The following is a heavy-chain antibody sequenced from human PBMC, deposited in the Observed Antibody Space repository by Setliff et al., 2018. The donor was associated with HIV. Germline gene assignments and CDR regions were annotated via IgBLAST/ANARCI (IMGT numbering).Heavy chain of an antibody. CDR2: INPKSGGT. D-gene: IGHD3-3*02. CDR1: GYTFTGYY. J-gene: IGHJ4*02. V-gene: IGHV1-2*06. CDR3: ARGLGNFVPDLIGYFDY. Sequence: ASVKVSCKASGYTFTGYYMHWVRQAPGQGPEWLGRINPKSGGTRYAQKFQGRVSMTRDTAISTAYMELSRLRSDDSAVYYCARGLGNFVPDLIGYFDYWGQGTLVTVSS.